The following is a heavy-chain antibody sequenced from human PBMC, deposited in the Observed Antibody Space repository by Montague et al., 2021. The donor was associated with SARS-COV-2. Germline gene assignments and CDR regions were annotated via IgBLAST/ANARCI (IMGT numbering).Heavy chain of an antibody. V-gene: IGHV3-23*01. J-gene: IGHJ3*01. CDR2: ISGGFGTT. D-gene: IGHD3-22*01. CDR1: GFTFSSYS. CDR3: AREEGYYLTSDGFAF. Sequence: SLRLSCAASGFTFSSYSMSWVRPAPGKGLAWVSSISGGFGTTYFANSVRGRFSTSRDNDQNLVYLEMNSLGAEDTAVYFCAREEGYYLTSDGFAFWGQGTLVIVSS.